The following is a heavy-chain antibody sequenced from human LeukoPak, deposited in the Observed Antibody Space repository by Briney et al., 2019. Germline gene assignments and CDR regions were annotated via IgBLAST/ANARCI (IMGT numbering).Heavy chain of an antibody. CDR3: ARAGYCSSTSCYYYFDY. CDR2: VNSDGSST. J-gene: IGHJ4*02. V-gene: IGHV3-74*01. D-gene: IGHD2-2*01. CDR1: GFTFSSYW. Sequence: GGSLRLSCAASGFTFSSYWMHWVRRAPGKGLVWVSRVNSDGSSTTYAGSVKGRFTISRDNAKNTLYLQMNSLRAEDTAVYYCARAGYCSSTSCYYYFDYWGQGTPVTVSS.